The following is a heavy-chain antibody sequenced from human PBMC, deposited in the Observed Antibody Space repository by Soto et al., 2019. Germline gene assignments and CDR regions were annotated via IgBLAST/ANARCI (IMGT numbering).Heavy chain of an antibody. D-gene: IGHD3-10*01. J-gene: IGHJ2*01. V-gene: IGHV3-23*01. CDR2: ISGSGGST. CDR1: GFSFSSYA. CDR3: AKDQGRAYWYFAL. Sequence: EVQLLESGGNLVQPGGSLRVSCAASGFSFSSYAMSWVRQAPGKGLEGVSGISGSGGSTYYADSVKGRFTISRENSKNTMYLKINSLRAEDTAVYYCAKDQGRAYWYFALWGRGTLVSVSS.